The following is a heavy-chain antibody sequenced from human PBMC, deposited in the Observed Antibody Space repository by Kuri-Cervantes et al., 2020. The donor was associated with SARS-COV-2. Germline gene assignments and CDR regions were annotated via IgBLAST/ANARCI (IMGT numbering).Heavy chain of an antibody. D-gene: IGHD3-3*01. J-gene: IGHJ4*02. CDR2: IKQDGSEK. V-gene: IGHV3-7*01. Sequence: GESLKISCTVSGGSISSHYWSWIRQPPGKGLEWVANIKQDGSEKYYVDSVKGRFTISRDNAKNSLYLQMNSLRAEDTAVYYCARGYDFWSGLVDCWGQGTLVTVSS. CDR1: GGSISSHY. CDR3: ARGYDFWSGLVDC.